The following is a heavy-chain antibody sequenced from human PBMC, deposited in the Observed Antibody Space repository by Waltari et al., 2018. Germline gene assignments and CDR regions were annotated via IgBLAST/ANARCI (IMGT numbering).Heavy chain of an antibody. D-gene: IGHD6-13*01. V-gene: IGHV1-69*02. J-gene: IGHJ4*02. CDR2: IIPILGIA. Sequence: QVQLVQSGAEVKKPGSSVKVSCTASGGTFSSYTISWVRQAPGQGLEWMGRIIPILGIANYAQKFQGRVTITADKSTSTAYMELSSLRSEDTAVYYCARGEKGSSSSFDYWGQGTLVTVSS. CDR1: GGTFSSYT. CDR3: ARGEKGSSSSFDY.